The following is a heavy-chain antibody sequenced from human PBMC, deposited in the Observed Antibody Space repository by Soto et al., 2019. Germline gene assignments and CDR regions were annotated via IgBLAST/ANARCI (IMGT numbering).Heavy chain of an antibody. V-gene: IGHV4-30-4*01. CDR2: IHSSGGF. Sequence: SETLSLTCTVSGGSIRSDDYYWSWIRQAPGRGLELIGYIHSSGGFYYNPYLKSRATMSIDTAGNQFSLKVSSVTVADTAVYYCARDLDGLHDDTSGPFPRPGWGQGTLVTVS. CDR3: ARDLDGLHDDTSGPFPRPG. J-gene: IGHJ1*01. CDR1: GGSIRSDDYY. D-gene: IGHD3-22*01.